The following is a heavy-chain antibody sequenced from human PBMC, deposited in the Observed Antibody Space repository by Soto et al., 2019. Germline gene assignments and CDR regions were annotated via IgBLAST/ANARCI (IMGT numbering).Heavy chain of an antibody. CDR2: ISGSGGST. D-gene: IGHD6-19*01. CDR3: ATGFYRSDRGEVFDY. Sequence: GGSLRLSCAASGFTFSSYAMSWVRQAPGKGLEWVSAISGSGGSTYYADSVKGRFTISRDNSKNTLYLQMNSLRAEDTAVYYCATGFYRSDRGEVFDYWGQGALDTVSS. CDR1: GFTFSSYA. J-gene: IGHJ4*02. V-gene: IGHV3-23*01.